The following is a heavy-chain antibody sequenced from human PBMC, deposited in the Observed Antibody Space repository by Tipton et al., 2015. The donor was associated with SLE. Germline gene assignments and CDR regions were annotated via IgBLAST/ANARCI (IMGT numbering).Heavy chain of an antibody. CDR1: GGSISSYY. D-gene: IGHD6-6*01. CDR2: IYYSGST. CDR3: ARDGLGYSSAFDI. J-gene: IGHJ3*02. V-gene: IGHV4-59*12. Sequence: TLSLTCTVSGGSISSYYWSWIWQPPGRGLEWIGYIYYSGSTNYNPYLKSRVTISVDTSKNQSSLKLSCVTAAGTAGYYCARDGLGYSSAFDIWCQGTMVTISS.